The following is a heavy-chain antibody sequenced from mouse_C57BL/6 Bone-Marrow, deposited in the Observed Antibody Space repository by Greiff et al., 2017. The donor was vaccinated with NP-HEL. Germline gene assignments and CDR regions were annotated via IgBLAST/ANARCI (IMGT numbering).Heavy chain of an antibody. CDR2: IYPGDGDT. CDR1: GYAFSSYW. J-gene: IGHJ2*01. CDR3: ARYYGSSYYFDY. Sequence: VQLQESGAELVKPGASVKISCKASGYAFSSYWMNWVKQRPGKGLEWIGQIYPGDGDTNYNGKFRGKATLTADKSSSTAYMQLSSLTSEDSAVYFCARYYGSSYYFDYWGQGTTLTVSS. V-gene: IGHV1-80*01. D-gene: IGHD1-1*01.